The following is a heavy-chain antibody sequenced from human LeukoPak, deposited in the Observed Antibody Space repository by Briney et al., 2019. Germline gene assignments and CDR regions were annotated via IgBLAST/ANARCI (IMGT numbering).Heavy chain of an antibody. V-gene: IGHV3-74*01. J-gene: IGHJ4*02. CDR1: GMTVSNDW. CDR3: TTGPSYGYEW. D-gene: IGHD3-16*01. Sequence: AGGSLRLSCAASGMTVSNDWMHWVRQAPGKGLVWVSLIKTDGRTTIYADSVKGRFTISRDNGKSTLYLQMNSLRAEDTAIYYCTTGPSYGYEWWGQGTVVTVSS. CDR2: IKTDGRTT.